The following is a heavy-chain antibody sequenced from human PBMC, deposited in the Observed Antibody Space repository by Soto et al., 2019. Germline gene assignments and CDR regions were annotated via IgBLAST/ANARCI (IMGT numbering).Heavy chain of an antibody. V-gene: IGHV5-51*01. Sequence: GESLKISCKGSGYSFASHWVAWVRQMPEKGLEWIGTIYPGDSDTKYSSAFRGHVTISADTSVSTAYLQWRSLEATDSAIYYCARSSGSYWNYLDFWGQGTLVTV. J-gene: IGHJ4*02. CDR2: IYPGDSDT. CDR3: ARSSGSYWNYLDF. CDR1: GYSFASHW. D-gene: IGHD1-26*01.